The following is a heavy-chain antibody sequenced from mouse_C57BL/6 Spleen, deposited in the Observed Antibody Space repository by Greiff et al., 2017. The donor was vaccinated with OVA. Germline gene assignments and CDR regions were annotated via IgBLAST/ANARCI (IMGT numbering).Heavy chain of an antibody. CDR1: GYTFTSYW. J-gene: IGHJ3*01. D-gene: IGHD2-5*01. CDR3: ARHYSNYREFAY. Sequence: VKLQQPGAELVKPGASVKLSCKASGYTFTSYWMQWVKQRPGQGLEWIGEIDPSDSYTNYNQKFKGKATLTVDTSSSTAYMQLSSLTSEDSAVYYCARHYSNYREFAYWGQGTLVTVSA. CDR2: IDPSDSYT. V-gene: IGHV1-50*01.